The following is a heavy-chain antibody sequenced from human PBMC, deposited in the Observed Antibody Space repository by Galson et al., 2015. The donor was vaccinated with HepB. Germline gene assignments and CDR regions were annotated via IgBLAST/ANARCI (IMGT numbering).Heavy chain of an antibody. CDR2: IYYSGST. CDR1: GGSISSSSYY. V-gene: IGHV4-39*01. Sequence: SETLSLTCTVSGGSISSSSYYWGWIRQPPGKGLEWIGSIYYSGSTYYNPSLKSRVTISVDTSRNQFSLKLSSVTAADTAVYYCASYYDFWSGYYTLSSVRGNWFDPWGQGTLVTVSS. J-gene: IGHJ5*02. D-gene: IGHD3-3*01. CDR3: ASYYDFWSGYYTLSSVRGNWFDP.